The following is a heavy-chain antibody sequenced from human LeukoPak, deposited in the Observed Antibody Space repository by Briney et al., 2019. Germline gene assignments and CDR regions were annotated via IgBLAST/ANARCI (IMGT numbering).Heavy chain of an antibody. D-gene: IGHD3-3*01. CDR3: AKGSRIDDFWSGSKPDAFDI. Sequence: GGSLRLSCAASGFTFSSYAMNWVRQAPGKGLEWVSSISGSGGRTYYADSVKGRFTISRDNSKNTLYLQMNSLRAEDTAVYYCAKGSRIDDFWSGSKPDAFDIWGQGTMVTVSS. CDR2: ISGSGGRT. CDR1: GFTFSSYA. J-gene: IGHJ3*02. V-gene: IGHV3-23*01.